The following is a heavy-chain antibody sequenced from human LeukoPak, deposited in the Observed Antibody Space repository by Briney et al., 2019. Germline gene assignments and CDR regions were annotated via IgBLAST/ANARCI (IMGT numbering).Heavy chain of an antibody. CDR2: ISGSGGGT. CDR1: GFTFSSYA. CDR3: AKTTTGYSSGRYPGWPVDY. D-gene: IGHD6-19*01. Sequence: GGSLRLSCAASGFTFSSYAVSWVRQAPGKGLEWVSAISGSGGGTYYADSVRGRFTISRDNSKNTVYLQMNSLSTEDTAVYYCAKTTTGYSSGRYPGWPVDYWGQGTLVTVSS. V-gene: IGHV3-23*01. J-gene: IGHJ4*02.